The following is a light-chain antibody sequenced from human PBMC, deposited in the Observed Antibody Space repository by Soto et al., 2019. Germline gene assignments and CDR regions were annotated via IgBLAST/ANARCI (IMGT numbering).Light chain of an antibody. CDR2: AVS. CDR1: QSISSY. J-gene: IGKJ1*01. V-gene: IGKV1-39*01. CDR3: QHSYSTPWT. Sequence: DIQMTQSPSSLSASVGDRVTITCRASQSISSYLNWYQQKPGKAPKFLIYAVSSLQSGVPSRFSGSGSGTDFALTISRLQPEDFATYYCQHSYSTPWTFGQGTKVEIK.